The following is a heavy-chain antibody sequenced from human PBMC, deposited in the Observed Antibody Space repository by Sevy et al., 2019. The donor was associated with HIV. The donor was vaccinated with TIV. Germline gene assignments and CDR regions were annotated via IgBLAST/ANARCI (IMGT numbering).Heavy chain of an antibody. V-gene: IGHV3-48*03. D-gene: IGHD1-26*01. J-gene: IGHJ4*02. CDR3: ARLYSGSYYFDY. CDR2: ISSSGSTI. Sequence: GGSLRLSCAASGFTFSSYEMNWVRQAPGKGLEWVSYISSSGSTIYYADSVKGRFTISRDNAKNSLYLQMNSLRAEDTAVYYCARLYSGSYYFDYWGQGTLVTVSS. CDR1: GFTFSSYE.